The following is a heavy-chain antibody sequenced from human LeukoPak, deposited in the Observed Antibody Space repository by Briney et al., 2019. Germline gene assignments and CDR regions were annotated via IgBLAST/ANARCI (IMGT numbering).Heavy chain of an antibody. V-gene: IGHV3-30*02. CDR2: IRYDGSNK. CDR1: GFTFSSYG. Sequence: PGGSLRLSCAASGFTFSSYGMHWVRQAPGKGLEWVAFIRYDGSNKYYADSVKGRFTISRDNAKNSLYLQMNSLRAEDTAVYYRARDYYGDYYFDNWGQGTLVTVSS. D-gene: IGHD4-17*01. J-gene: IGHJ4*02. CDR3: ARDYYGDYYFDN.